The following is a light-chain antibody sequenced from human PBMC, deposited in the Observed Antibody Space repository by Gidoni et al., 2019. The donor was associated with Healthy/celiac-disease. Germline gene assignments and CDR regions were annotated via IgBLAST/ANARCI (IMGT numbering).Light chain of an antibody. Sequence: NFMLTQPHSVSESPGKTVTISCTRSSGSIASNYVQWYQQRPGSTPTTMIYEDNQRPSGVPDRFSGSIDSSSNSASLTISGLKTEDEADNYCQSYDSSNQVFGGGTKLTVL. J-gene: IGLJ3*02. CDR2: EDN. CDR3: QSYDSSNQV. CDR1: SGSIASNY. V-gene: IGLV6-57*04.